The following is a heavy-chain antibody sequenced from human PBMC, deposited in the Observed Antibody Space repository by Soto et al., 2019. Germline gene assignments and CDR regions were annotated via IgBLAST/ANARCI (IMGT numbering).Heavy chain of an antibody. J-gene: IGHJ4*02. CDR3: AHRVLRTVFGLVTTTAIYFDF. CDR2: IYWDDDK. CDR1: GFSLTTSGVG. Sequence: QITLNESGPTVVRPTETLTLTCRFSGFSLTTSGVGVGWIRQSPGKAPEWLALIYWDDDKRYSASLKSRLTITKYNSKHQVVLPVSDLDPTDTATYYCAHRVLRTVFGLVTTTAIYFDFWGQGPPVAVSS. D-gene: IGHD3-3*01. V-gene: IGHV2-5*02.